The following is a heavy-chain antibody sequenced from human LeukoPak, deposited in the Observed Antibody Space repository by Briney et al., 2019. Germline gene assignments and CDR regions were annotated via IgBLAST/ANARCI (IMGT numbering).Heavy chain of an antibody. V-gene: IGHV4-30-4*07. D-gene: IGHD5-18*01. Sequence: SQTLSLTCAVSGGSISSGGYSWSWIRQPPGKGLEWIGYIYYSGSTNYNPSLKSRVTMSVDTSKNQFSLKLSSVTAADTAVYYCARERGGIQLWSPFDYWGQGTLVTVSS. CDR2: IYYSGST. CDR1: GGSISSGGYS. J-gene: IGHJ4*02. CDR3: ARERGGIQLWSPFDY.